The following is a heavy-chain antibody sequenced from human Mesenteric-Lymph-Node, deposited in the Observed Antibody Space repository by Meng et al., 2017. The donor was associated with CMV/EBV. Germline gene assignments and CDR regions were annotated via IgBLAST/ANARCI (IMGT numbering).Heavy chain of an antibody. CDR2: IGMSGSSR. V-gene: IGHV3-48*03. J-gene: IGHJ6*02. D-gene: IGHD3-9*01. Sequence: GESLKISCEVSGFTFSSYQITWVRQAPGKGLEWISYIGMSGSSRHYADSVKGRFTISRDNAKNSLYLQMNSLTAEDTAVYYCARNLMPPGNYDILTGYLDVWGQGTTVTVSS. CDR1: GFTFSSYQ. CDR3: ARNLMPPGNYDILTGYLDV.